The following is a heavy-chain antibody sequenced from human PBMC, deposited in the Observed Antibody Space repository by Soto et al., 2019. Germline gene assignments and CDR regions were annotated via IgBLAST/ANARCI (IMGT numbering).Heavy chain of an antibody. D-gene: IGHD2-21*01. Sequence: SETLSLTCAVCGGSFSNYDCSWIRQSPWKGLEWIGEINHSGTTSQNPSLKSRVTLSIDTSKNQFSLKLNSVTAADTAVYYCARPGRLGDSIPKWFGPCGPGTLVTVSS. J-gene: IGHJ5*02. CDR1: GGSFSNYD. CDR3: ARPGRLGDSIPKWFGP. CDR2: INHSGTT. V-gene: IGHV4-34*01.